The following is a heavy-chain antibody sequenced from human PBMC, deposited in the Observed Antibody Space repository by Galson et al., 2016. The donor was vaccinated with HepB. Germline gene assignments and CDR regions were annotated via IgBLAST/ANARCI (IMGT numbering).Heavy chain of an antibody. J-gene: IGHJ4*02. D-gene: IGHD5-18*01. CDR2: IYHSGNT. CDR3: ARGGRKGLWGYYFDY. V-gene: IGHV4-31*03. CDR1: GASISSGGYY. Sequence: TLSLTCTVSGASISSGGYYWSWIRQHPEKGLEWIGYIYHSGNTYFNPSLKSRVTMSIDASKNQFSLKLSSVTAADTAVYYCARGGRKGLWGYYFDYWGQGTLVPVSS.